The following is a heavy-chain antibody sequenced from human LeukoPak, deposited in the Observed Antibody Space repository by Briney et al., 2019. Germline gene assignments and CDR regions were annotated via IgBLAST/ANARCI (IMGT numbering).Heavy chain of an antibody. CDR1: GFTFSSYA. CDR2: ISYDRSNK. V-gene: IGHV3-30-3*01. J-gene: IGHJ4*02. D-gene: IGHD3-22*01. CDR3: ARDSLDYYDSSGGFDY. Sequence: PGRSLRLSCAASGFTFSSYAMHWVRQAPGKGLEWVAVISYDRSNKYYADSVKGRFTISRDNSKNTLYLQMNSLRAEDTAVYYCARDSLDYYDSSGGFDYWGQGTLVTVSS.